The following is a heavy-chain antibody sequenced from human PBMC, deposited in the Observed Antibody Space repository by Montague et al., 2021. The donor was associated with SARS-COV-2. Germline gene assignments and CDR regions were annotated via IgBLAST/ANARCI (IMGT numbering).Heavy chain of an antibody. D-gene: IGHD5-24*01. CDR3: ARVFPRWLQFDPYFDY. CDR1: GGSISSSSYY. Sequence: SETLSLTCTVSGGSISSSSYYWGWIRQPPGKGLEWIGCFYYSGSTYYNPSLKSRVTISVDMSKNQFSLKLSSVTAADTAVYYCARVFPRWLQFDPYFDYWGQGTLVTVSS. CDR2: FYYSGST. J-gene: IGHJ4*02. V-gene: IGHV4-39*07.